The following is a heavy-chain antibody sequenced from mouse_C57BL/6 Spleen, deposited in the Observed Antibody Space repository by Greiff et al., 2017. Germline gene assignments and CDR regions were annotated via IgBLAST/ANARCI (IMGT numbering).Heavy chain of an antibody. V-gene: IGHV1-4*01. Sequence: QVQLQQSGAELARPGASVKMSCKASGYTFTSYTMHWVKQRPGQGLEWIGYINPSSGYTKYNQKFKDKATLTADKSSSTAYMQLSSLTSEDSAVYCCARQTDYAMDYWGQGTSVTVSS. CDR1: GYTFTSYT. CDR3: ARQTDYAMDY. CDR2: INPSSGYT. J-gene: IGHJ4*01.